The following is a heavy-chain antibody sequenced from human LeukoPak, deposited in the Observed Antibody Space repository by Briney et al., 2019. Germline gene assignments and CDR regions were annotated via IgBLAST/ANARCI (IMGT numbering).Heavy chain of an antibody. CDR2: MSPNSGNT. J-gene: IGHJ4*02. D-gene: IGHD2-15*01. CDR3: AKSKVAQNRFDY. CDR1: GGTFSSYA. V-gene: IGHV1-8*02. Sequence: GSSVKVSCKASGGTFSSYAISWVRQATGQGLEWMGWMSPNSGNTGYAQKFQGRVTTTRNTSISTAYMELTSLRSEDTAVYYCAKSKVAQNRFDYWGQGTLVTVSS.